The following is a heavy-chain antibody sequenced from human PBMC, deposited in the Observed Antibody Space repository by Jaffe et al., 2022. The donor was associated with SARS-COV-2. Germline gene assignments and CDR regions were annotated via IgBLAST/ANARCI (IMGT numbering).Heavy chain of an antibody. Sequence: EVQVLESGGGLVQPGGSLRLSCLASGFTFTSYAMSWVRQAPGKGLEWVSVVSGGGDSTHYADSVKGRFTISRDSSKNTLYLQMNSLRAEDTAVYYCAKDRLGIRSGFDYWGQGTRVTVSS. J-gene: IGHJ4*02. V-gene: IGHV3-23*01. CDR3: AKDRLGIRSGFDY. D-gene: IGHD7-27*01. CDR2: VSGGGDST. CDR1: GFTFTSYA.